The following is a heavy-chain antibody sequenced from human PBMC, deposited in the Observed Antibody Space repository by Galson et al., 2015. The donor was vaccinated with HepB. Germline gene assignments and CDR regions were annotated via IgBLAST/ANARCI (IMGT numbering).Heavy chain of an antibody. J-gene: IGHJ4*02. CDR3: AKYGIMVANNPYHFHY. D-gene: IGHD2-15*01. CDR2: ITSSGSTT. V-gene: IGHV3-23*05. Sequence: SLRLSCAASGFTFTSYAMTWVRQAPGKGLEWVASITSSGSTTYYTDSVKGRFTISRDNSKNTLFLQMNSLRAEDMAVYYWAKYGIMVANNPYHFHYWGQGTLVTVSS. CDR1: GFTFTSYA.